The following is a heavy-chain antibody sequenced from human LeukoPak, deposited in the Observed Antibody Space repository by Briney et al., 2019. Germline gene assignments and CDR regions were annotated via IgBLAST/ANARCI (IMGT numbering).Heavy chain of an antibody. V-gene: IGHV4-34*01. D-gene: IGHD4-11*01. CDR1: GGSFSGYY. CDR2: INHSGGT. CDR3: ARGGGRTVTPGRYFDL. Sequence: PSETLSLTCAVYGGSFSGYYWSWIRQPPGKGLEWIGEINHSGGTNYNPSLKSRVTISVDTSKNQFSLKLSSVTAADTSVYYCARGGGRTVTPGRYFDLWGRGTLVTVSS. J-gene: IGHJ2*01.